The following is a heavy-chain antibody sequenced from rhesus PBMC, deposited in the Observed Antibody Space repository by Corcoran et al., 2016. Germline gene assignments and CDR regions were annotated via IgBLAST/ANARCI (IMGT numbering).Heavy chain of an antibody. CDR3: ARTSSWNDFFDY. CDR1: GFSISTSGMG. CDR2: IYWDDVK. V-gene: IGHV2S1*01. J-gene: IGHJ4*01. D-gene: IGHD1-14*01. Sequence: QVTLKESGPALVKPTQTLTLTCTFSGFSISTSGMGVGWIRQPPGKALEWLARIYWDDVKYYSTSLKSRLTLSQDTSKNQVVLTMTNMDPVDTATYYCARTSSWNDFFDYWGQGVLVTVSS.